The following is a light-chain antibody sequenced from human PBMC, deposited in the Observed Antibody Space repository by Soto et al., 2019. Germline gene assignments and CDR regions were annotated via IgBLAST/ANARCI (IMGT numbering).Light chain of an antibody. Sequence: DIQMTQTPSSLSASVGARVTITCRASQSISSYLNWYQQKPGKAPKLLIYAASSLQSGVPSRFSGSGSGTDFTLTISSLQPEDFAPYYCQQGYSTPLFTCGPGTKVYIK. CDR1: QSISSY. CDR2: AAS. J-gene: IGKJ3*01. V-gene: IGKV1-39*01. CDR3: QQGYSTPLFT.